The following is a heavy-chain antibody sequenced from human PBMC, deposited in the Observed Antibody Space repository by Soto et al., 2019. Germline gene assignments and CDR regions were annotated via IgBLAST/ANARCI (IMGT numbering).Heavy chain of an antibody. D-gene: IGHD1-1*01. CDR2: INYAGSST. CDR1: GFNLRNHD. V-gene: IGHV3-23*01. Sequence: EVQLLESGGGLVQPGGSLRLSCVASGFNLRNHDMNWVRQPPGKGLEYVSNINYAGSSTSYADAVKGRFPISRDNSQNTVYLKMNNLRAEETAVYYCVVDHNWQWGYWGLGTLVTVSS. J-gene: IGHJ4*02. CDR3: VVDHNWQWGY.